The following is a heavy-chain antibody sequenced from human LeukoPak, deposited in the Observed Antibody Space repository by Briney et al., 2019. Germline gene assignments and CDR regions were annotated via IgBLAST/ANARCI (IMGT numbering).Heavy chain of an antibody. J-gene: IGHJ4*02. V-gene: IGHV4-39*07. D-gene: IGHD5-12*01. Sequence: SETLSLTCTVSGGSISSSYYYWGWIRQPPGKGLEWIGSIYYSGSTYYNPSLKSRVTISVDTSKNQFSLKLSSVTAADTAVYYCARGLGGNSGYDVGDYFDYWGQGTLVTVSS. CDR2: IYYSGST. CDR1: GGSISSSYYY. CDR3: ARGLGGNSGYDVGDYFDY.